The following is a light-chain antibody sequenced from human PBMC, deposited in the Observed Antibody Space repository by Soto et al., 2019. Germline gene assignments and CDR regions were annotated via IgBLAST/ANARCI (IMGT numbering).Light chain of an antibody. V-gene: IGKV3-11*01. CDR1: QNVGVY. CDR2: DVS. Sequence: DIVLTQSPATLSLSPGQRATLSCRASQNVGVYLAWYQQKPGQPPRLLIYDVSRRATGIPARFSGSGSGTDFTLTIISLEPEDFAVYYCKQRSKSYTFGQGTKVDFK. J-gene: IGKJ1*01. CDR3: KQRSKSYT.